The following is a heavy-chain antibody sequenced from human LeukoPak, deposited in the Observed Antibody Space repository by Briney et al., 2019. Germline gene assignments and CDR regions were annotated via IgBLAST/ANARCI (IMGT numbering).Heavy chain of an antibody. CDR1: GGSLSSYY. J-gene: IGHJ4*02. CDR3: ARNLGSGWYGVFDY. V-gene: IGHV4-4*07. D-gene: IGHD6-19*01. CDR2: IYTSGST. Sequence: SETLSLTCTVSGGSLSSYYWSWIRQPAGKGLEWIGRIYTSGSTNYNPSLKSRVTMSVDTSKNQFSLKLSSVTAADTAVYYCARNLGSGWYGVFDYWGQGTLVTVSS.